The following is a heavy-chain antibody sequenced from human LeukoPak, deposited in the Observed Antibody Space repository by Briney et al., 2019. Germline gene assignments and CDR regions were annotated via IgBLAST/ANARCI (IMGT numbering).Heavy chain of an antibody. CDR3: ARDPHSMDV. CDR2: ISAYNGNT. Sequence: PGASVKVSCKVFGYTLTELSMHWVRQAPGQGLEWMGWISAYNGNTNYAQKLQGRVTMTTDTSTSTAYMELRSLRSDDTAVYYCARDPHSMDVWGQGTTVTVSS. CDR1: GYTLTELS. J-gene: IGHJ6*02. V-gene: IGHV1-18*01.